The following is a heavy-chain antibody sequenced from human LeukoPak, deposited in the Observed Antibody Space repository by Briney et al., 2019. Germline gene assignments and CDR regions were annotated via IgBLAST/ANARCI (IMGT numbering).Heavy chain of an antibody. CDR1: GFTFDDYA. D-gene: IGHD4-17*01. J-gene: IGHJ4*02. CDR3: AKDRTPRTPYGDYFDY. Sequence: ESGGSLRLSCAASGFTFDDYAMHWVRQAPGKGLEWVSGISWNSGSIGYADSVKGRFTISRDNAKNSLYLQMNSLRAEDTALYYCAKDRTPRTPYGDYFDYWGQGTLVTVSS. CDR2: ISWNSGSI. V-gene: IGHV3-9*01.